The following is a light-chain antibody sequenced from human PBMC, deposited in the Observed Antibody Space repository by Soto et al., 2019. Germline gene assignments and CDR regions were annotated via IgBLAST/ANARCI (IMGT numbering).Light chain of an antibody. J-gene: IGKJ2*01. CDR3: QQFGSSIPHT. V-gene: IGKV3-20*01. CDR2: DAS. CDR1: QSVSTY. Sequence: EIVLTQSPATLSLSAGERATLSCRASQSVSTYLAWYQQKSGQAPRLLIYDASSRATGIPDRFSGSGSGTDFTLTISRLEPEDFGVYYCQQFGSSIPHTFGQGTKLEIK.